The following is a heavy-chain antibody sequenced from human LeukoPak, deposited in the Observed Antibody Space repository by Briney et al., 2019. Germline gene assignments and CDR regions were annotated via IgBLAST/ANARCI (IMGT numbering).Heavy chain of an antibody. D-gene: IGHD6-19*01. CDR3: ARDPADGDSSGWYAWFDP. V-gene: IGHV6-1*01. CDR2: TYYRSKWYN. J-gene: IGHJ5*02. CDR1: GDSVSSNSAA. Sequence: SQTLSLTCALSGDSVSSNSAAWHWIRQSPSRGLEWLGRTYYRSKWYNDYAVSVKSLITINPDTSKNQFSLQLNSVTPADTAVYYCARDPADGDSSGWYAWFDPWGQGTLVTVSS.